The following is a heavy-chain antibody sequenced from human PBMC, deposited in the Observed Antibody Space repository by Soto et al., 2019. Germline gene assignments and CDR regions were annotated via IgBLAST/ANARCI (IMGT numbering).Heavy chain of an antibody. CDR1: GYTFTGYY. Sequence: GSVKVSCKASGYTFTGYYMHWVRQAPGQGLEWMGWINPNSGGTNYAQKFQGRVTMTRDTSISTAYMELSRLRSDDTAVYYCARGSDSSGYTTYYYYYYGMDVWGQGTTVTVSS. D-gene: IGHD3-22*01. CDR2: INPNSGGT. J-gene: IGHJ6*02. V-gene: IGHV1-2*02. CDR3: ARGSDSSGYTTYYYYYYGMDV.